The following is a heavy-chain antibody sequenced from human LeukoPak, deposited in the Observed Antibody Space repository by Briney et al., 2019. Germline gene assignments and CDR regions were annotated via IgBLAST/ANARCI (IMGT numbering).Heavy chain of an antibody. CDR3: ARALTYYYDSSGYGY. CDR2: ISSSGSTI. CDR1: GITFSDYY. Sequence: GGSLRLSCATSGITFSDYYMSWIRQAPGKGLEWVSYISSSGSTIYYAGSVKGRFTISRDNAKNSLYLQMNSLRAEDTAVYYCARALTYYYDSSGYGYWGQGTLVTVSS. D-gene: IGHD3-22*01. J-gene: IGHJ4*02. V-gene: IGHV3-11*01.